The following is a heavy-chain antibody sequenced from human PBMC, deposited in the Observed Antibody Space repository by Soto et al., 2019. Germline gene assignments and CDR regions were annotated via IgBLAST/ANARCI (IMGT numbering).Heavy chain of an antibody. D-gene: IGHD3-3*01. V-gene: IGHV4-4*07. CDR3: ARGQRFSDWFDP. CDR1: GGTISGYY. CDR2: IYSSGNT. Sequence: SETLSLTCSVSGGTISGYYWTWIRQPAGKGLEWIGRIYSSGNTKYNTSLQSRVTMSLDTSNNQFSLRLTSVTAADTAVYYCARGQRFSDWFDPWGQGTLVTVSS. J-gene: IGHJ5*02.